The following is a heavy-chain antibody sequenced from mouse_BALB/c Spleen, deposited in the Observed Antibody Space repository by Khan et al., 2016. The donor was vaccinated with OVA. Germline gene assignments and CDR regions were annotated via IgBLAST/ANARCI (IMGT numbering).Heavy chain of an antibody. V-gene: IGHV1S45*01. Sequence: VQLQQSGAELVRPGASVKISCKAFDYTFTNHHINWVKQRPGQGLDWIGYINPYNDYNNYNQKFKGKATLTVDKSSSTAYMELSSLTSEDSAVYYCARSGAYCGNLGAWFAYWGQGTLVTVSA. CDR1: DYTFTNHH. CDR3: ARSGAYCGNLGAWFAY. CDR2: INPYNDYN. J-gene: IGHJ3*01. D-gene: IGHD2-10*01.